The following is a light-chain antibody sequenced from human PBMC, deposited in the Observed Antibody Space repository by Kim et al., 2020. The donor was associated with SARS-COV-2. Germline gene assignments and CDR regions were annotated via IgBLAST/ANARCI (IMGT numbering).Light chain of an antibody. CDR3: AVWDDSLKQGV. CDR1: SSNIGSNN. Sequence: QSVLTQPPSASGTPGQRVTIPCSGSSSNIGSNNVVWYQQLPGAAPNLLIYSNNQRPSGIPDQFSGSRSGTSASLAISGLQSGDEADYYCAVWDDSLKQGVFGGGTQLTVL. J-gene: IGLJ3*02. CDR2: SNN. V-gene: IGLV1-44*01.